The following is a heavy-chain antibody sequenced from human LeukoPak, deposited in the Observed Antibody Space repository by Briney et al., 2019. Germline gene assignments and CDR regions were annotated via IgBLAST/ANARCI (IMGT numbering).Heavy chain of an antibody. D-gene: IGHD1-1*01. CDR2: IKQDGSEK. Sequence: GGSLRLSCAASGFTFSSYWMSWVRQAPGKGLEWVANIKQDGSEKYYVDSVKGRFTIARDTAKNSLYLQMNRLRAEDTAVYYCARGMLNWNDPGEGDAFDIWGQGTMVTVSS. CDR1: GFTFSSYW. V-gene: IGHV3-7*01. CDR3: ARGMLNWNDPGEGDAFDI. J-gene: IGHJ3*02.